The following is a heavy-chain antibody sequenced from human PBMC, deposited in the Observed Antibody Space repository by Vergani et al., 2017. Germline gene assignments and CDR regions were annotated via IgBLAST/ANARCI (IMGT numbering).Heavy chain of an antibody. J-gene: IGHJ5*02. CDR1: GYTFTSYA. CDR2: INTNTGNP. CDR3: ARDGVVGIWFGAPVHGWFDR. V-gene: IGHV7-4-1*02. D-gene: IGHD3-10*01. Sequence: QGQLAQSGAEVKKPGASVKVSCKASGYTFTSYAMNWVRQAPGQGLEWMGWINTNTGNPTYVQGFTGRFVFSLDTSVSTAYLQISSLKAEDTAVYYCARDGVVGIWFGAPVHGWFDRWGQGTLVTVSS.